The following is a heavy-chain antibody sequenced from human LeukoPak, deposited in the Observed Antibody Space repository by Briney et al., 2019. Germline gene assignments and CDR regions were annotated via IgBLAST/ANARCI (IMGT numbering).Heavy chain of an antibody. V-gene: IGHV3-21*01. J-gene: IGHJ4*02. CDR3: AREQDIAVAGGFDY. CDR2: ISSSSSYI. D-gene: IGHD6-19*01. CDR1: GFTFSSYS. Sequence: GGSLRLSCAASGFTFSSYSMNWVRQAPGKGLEWVSSISSSSSYIYYADSVKGRFTISRDNAKNSLYLQMNSLRAEDTAVYYCAREQDIAVAGGFDYWGQGALVTVSS.